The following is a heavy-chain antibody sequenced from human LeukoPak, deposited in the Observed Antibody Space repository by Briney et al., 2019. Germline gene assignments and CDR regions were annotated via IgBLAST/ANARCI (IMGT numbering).Heavy chain of an antibody. Sequence: GGSLRLSCAASGFTFSSYGMHWVRQAPGKGLEWVALISYDGTNKYYPDSVKGRFTISRDNSKNTLYLQMNTLRPEDTAMYYCARGRYYDSSGYPSYWGLGTLVTVSP. V-gene: IGHV3-30*03. CDR1: GFTFSSYG. CDR3: ARGRYYDSSGYPSY. CDR2: ISYDGTNK. J-gene: IGHJ4*02. D-gene: IGHD3-22*01.